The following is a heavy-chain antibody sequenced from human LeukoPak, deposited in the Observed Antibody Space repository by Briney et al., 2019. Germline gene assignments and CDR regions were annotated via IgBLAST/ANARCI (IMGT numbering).Heavy chain of an antibody. J-gene: IGHJ4*02. V-gene: IGHV3-21*01. D-gene: IGHD3-22*01. Sequence: PGGSLRLSCAASGFTFSSYSMNWVRQAPGKGLEWVSSISSSSSYIYYADSVKGRFTISRDNAKNSLYLQMNSLRAEDTAVYYCARDGYYYDSSGYYLYYWGQGTLVTVSS. CDR1: GFTFSSYS. CDR3: ARDGYYYDSSGYYLYY. CDR2: ISSSSSYI.